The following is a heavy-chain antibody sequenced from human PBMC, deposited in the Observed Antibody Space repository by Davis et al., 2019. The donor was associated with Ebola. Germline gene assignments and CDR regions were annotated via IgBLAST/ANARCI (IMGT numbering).Heavy chain of an antibody. Sequence: PGGSLRLSCVASGFTFTDYWMKWVRQAPGKGLEWVANIKQDGSEKYFVDSVKGRFTVSRDDAKNSLYLQMNSLRTDDTAIYYCVRGGWDHSMMVAAIPLFDFWGQGTLVTVSS. CDR2: IKQDGSEK. D-gene: IGHD2-21*01. CDR3: VRGGWDHSMMVAAIPLFDF. CDR1: GFTFTDYW. V-gene: IGHV3-7*03. J-gene: IGHJ4*02.